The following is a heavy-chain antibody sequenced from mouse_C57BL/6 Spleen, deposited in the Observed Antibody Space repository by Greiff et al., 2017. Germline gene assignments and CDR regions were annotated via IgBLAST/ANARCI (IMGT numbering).Heavy chain of an antibody. Sequence: VQLQQPGAELVKPGASVKMSCKASGYTFTSYWITWVKQRPGQGLEWIGDIYPGSGSTNYNEKFKSKATLTVATSSSTAYMQLSSLTSEDSAVYYCARGGGPAWFAYWGQGTLVTVSA. D-gene: IGHD1-1*02. CDR2: IYPGSGST. J-gene: IGHJ3*01. CDR1: GYTFTSYW. V-gene: IGHV1-55*01. CDR3: ARGGGPAWFAY.